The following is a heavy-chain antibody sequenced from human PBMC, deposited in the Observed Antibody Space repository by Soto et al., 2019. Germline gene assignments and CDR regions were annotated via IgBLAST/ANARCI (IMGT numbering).Heavy chain of an antibody. D-gene: IGHD3-3*02. Sequence: GGSLRLSCAASGFTFSSYGMHWVRQAPGKGLEWVAVISYDGSNKYYADSVKGRFTISRDNSKNTLYLQMNSLRAEDTAVYYCAKETFLEWLRPEAPYYYYGMDVWGQGTTVTVSS. CDR2: ISYDGSNK. J-gene: IGHJ6*02. CDR3: AKETFLEWLRPEAPYYYYGMDV. V-gene: IGHV3-30*18. CDR1: GFTFSSYG.